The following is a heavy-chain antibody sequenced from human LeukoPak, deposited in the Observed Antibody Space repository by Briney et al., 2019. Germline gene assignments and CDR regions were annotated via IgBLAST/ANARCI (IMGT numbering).Heavy chain of an antibody. J-gene: IGHJ4*02. CDR2: IHPSGML. CDR1: GAPFSTGDQY. Sequence: SETLSLTCTVSGAPFSTGDQYWNWIRQSPGKGLEWIGSIHPSGMLYNNPSLESRVTISIDTSNNQFSLHLNSVTAADTAVYFCSRGLDSRKLGYWGQGTLVTVSS. V-gene: IGHV4-31*03. CDR3: SRGLDSRKLGY. D-gene: IGHD3-22*01.